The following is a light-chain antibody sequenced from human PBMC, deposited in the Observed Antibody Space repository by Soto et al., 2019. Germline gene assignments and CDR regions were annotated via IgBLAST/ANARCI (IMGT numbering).Light chain of an antibody. CDR1: SSDVGVYKY. CDR2: EVS. Sequence: QSALTQPASLSGSPGQSITISCTGTSSDVGVYKYVSWYQQHPGKAPKLMIYEVSNRPSGISNRFSGSKSGNTASLTIAGLQAEDEADYYCSSYTSSGTLVFGGGTKVTVL. J-gene: IGLJ2*01. CDR3: SSYTSSGTLV. V-gene: IGLV2-14*01.